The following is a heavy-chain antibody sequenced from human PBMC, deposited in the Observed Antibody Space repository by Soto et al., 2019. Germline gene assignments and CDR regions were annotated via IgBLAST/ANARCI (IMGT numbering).Heavy chain of an antibody. Sequence: PGGSLRLSCAASGFTFSSYSMNWVRQAPGKGLEWVSSISSSSYIYYADSVKGRFTISRDNAKNSLYLQMNSLRAEDTAVYYCASGYCSGGSCYLDDYWGQGTLVTVSS. D-gene: IGHD2-15*01. J-gene: IGHJ4*02. V-gene: IGHV3-21*01. CDR2: ISSSSYI. CDR3: ASGYCSGGSCYLDDY. CDR1: GFTFSSYS.